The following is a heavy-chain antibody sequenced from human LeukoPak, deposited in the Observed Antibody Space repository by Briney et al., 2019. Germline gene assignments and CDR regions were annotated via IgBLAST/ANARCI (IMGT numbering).Heavy chain of an antibody. Sequence: PSETLSLTCTVSGGSISSGGYYWSWTRQHPRKGLEWIGYIYYSGSTYYNPSLKSRVTISVDTSKNQFSLKLSSVTAADTAVYYCARDSRQWLASVFDYWGQGTLVTVSS. J-gene: IGHJ4*02. CDR3: ARDSRQWLASVFDY. CDR2: IYYSGST. CDR1: GGSISSGGYY. D-gene: IGHD6-19*01. V-gene: IGHV4-31*03.